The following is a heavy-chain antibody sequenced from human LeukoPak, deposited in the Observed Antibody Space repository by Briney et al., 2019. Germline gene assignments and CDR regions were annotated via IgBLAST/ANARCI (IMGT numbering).Heavy chain of an antibody. J-gene: IGHJ3*02. CDR1: GGSFSGYY. Sequence: SETLSLTCAVYGGSFSGYYWRWIRQPPGKGLEWIGEINQSGSTNYNPSLKSRVTISVDTSKNQFSLKLSSVTAADTAVYYCARGPPWIDAFDIWGQGTMVTVSS. V-gene: IGHV4-34*01. CDR2: INQSGST. CDR3: ARGPPWIDAFDI. D-gene: IGHD1-1*01.